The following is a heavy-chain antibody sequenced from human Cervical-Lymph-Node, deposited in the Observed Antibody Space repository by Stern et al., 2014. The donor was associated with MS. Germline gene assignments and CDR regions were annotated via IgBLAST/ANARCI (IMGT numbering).Heavy chain of an antibody. CDR3: ARGLFSSSWAPDAFDI. V-gene: IGHV4-4*02. CDR2: IYHSGST. CDR1: GGSISSSNW. J-gene: IGHJ3*02. D-gene: IGHD6-13*01. Sequence: VHLVESGPGLVKPSGTLSLTCAVSGGSISSSNWWSWVRQPPGKGLEWIGHIYHSGSTNYNPSLESRLTISVDKSKNQFSLKLKSVTAADTAVYYCARGLFSSSWAPDAFDIWGQGTIVTVSS.